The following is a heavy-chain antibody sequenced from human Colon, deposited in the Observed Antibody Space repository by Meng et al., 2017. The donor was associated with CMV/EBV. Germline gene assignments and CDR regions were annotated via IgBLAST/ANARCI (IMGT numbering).Heavy chain of an antibody. J-gene: IGHJ5*02. Sequence: ASVKVSCKASGDTFTSYYMHWVRQAAAQGLEWMGIINPSGGSTSYAQKFQGRVTMTRDTSTSTVYMELSSLRSEDTAVYYCARDRLERPTYYYGSGSYHWFDPWGQGTLVTVSS. CDR1: GDTFTSYY. D-gene: IGHD3-10*01. CDR3: ARDRLERPTYYYGSGSYHWFDP. CDR2: INPSGGST. V-gene: IGHV1-46*01.